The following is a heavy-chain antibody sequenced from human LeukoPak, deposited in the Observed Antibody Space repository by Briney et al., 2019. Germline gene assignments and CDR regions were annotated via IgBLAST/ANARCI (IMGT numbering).Heavy chain of an antibody. Sequence: ASVKVSCKASGGTFSSYAISWVRQAPGQGLEWMGIINPSGGSTSYAQKFQGRVTMTRDTSTSTVYMELSSLRSEDTAVYYCARDRGFWSGYYLEYYYYYYGMDVWGQGTTVTVSS. J-gene: IGHJ6*02. CDR3: ARDRGFWSGYYLEYYYYYYGMDV. V-gene: IGHV1-46*01. CDR1: GGTFSSYA. CDR2: INPSGGST. D-gene: IGHD3-3*01.